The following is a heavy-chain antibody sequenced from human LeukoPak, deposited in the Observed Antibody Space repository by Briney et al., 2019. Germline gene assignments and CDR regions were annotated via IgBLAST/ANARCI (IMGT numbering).Heavy chain of an antibody. V-gene: IGHV3-30*18. J-gene: IGHJ4*02. Sequence: TGGSLRLSCAASGFTFSNYGMHWVRQAPGKGLEWVAVISYDGSNKYYADSVKGRFTISRDNSKNTLYLQMNSLRAEDTAVYYCAKDGFGVAAAGTYFDYWGQGTLVTVSS. CDR2: ISYDGSNK. CDR1: GFTFSNYG. D-gene: IGHD6-13*01. CDR3: AKDGFGVAAAGTYFDY.